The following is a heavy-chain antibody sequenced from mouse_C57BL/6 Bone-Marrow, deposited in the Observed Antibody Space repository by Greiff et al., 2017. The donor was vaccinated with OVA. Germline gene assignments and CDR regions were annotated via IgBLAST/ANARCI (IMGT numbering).Heavy chain of an antibody. CDR1: GYAFTNYL. CDR3: ARAYEYDLFGY. Sequence: QVQLQQSGAELVRPGTSVKVSCKASGYAFTNYLIEWVKQRPGQGLEWIGVINPGSGGTNYNEKFKGKATLTADKSSSTAYMQLSSLTSEDSAVYFCARAYEYDLFGYWGQGTLVTVSA. CDR2: INPGSGGT. J-gene: IGHJ3*01. V-gene: IGHV1-54*01. D-gene: IGHD2-4*01.